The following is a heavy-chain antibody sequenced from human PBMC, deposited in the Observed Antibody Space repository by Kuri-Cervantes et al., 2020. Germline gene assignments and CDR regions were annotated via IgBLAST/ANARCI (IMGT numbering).Heavy chain of an antibody. D-gene: IGHD2-15*01. CDR1: GGSISRSSYH. V-gene: IGHV4-39*07. CDR2: IYHSGST. CDR3: ARGFNGEVVVVAASSPGPSKSNYYGMDV. Sequence: GSLRLSCTVSGGSISRSSYHWGWIRQPPGKGLEWIGSIYHSGSTYYNPSLKSRVTISVDTSKNQFSLKLSSVTAADTAVYYCARGFNGEVVVVAASSPGPSKSNYYGMDVWGQGTTVTVSS. J-gene: IGHJ6*02.